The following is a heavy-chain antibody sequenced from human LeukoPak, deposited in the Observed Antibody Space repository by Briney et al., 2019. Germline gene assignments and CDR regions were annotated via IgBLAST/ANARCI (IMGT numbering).Heavy chain of an antibody. CDR2: IEYNGATK. V-gene: IGHV3-33*05. CDR1: GFIFKNYG. CDR3: LRGDRRDY. J-gene: IGHJ4*02. Sequence: GGSLRLSCAASGFIFKNYGMHWARQAPGKGLEWLAFIEYNGATKDYADSVKGRFTISRDNSKNTVSLQMNSLRVEDTAVYYCLRGDRRDYWGQGTLVTVSS.